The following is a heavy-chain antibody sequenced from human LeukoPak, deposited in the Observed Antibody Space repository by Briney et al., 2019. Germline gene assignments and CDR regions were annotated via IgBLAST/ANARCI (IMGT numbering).Heavy chain of an antibody. CDR2: INPNSGGT. D-gene: IGHD2-2*01. V-gene: IGHV1-2*02. J-gene: IGHJ4*02. CDR1: GYTFSDYY. Sequence: ASVKVSCKASGYTFSDYYVAWVRQAPGQGLEWMGWINPNSGGTKYAQKFQGRVTMTSDTSISTVYMDLNRLTSDDTAAYYCARAPPSGNSISSYRRHFDHWGRGTLVTVSS. CDR3: ARAPPSGNSISSYRRHFDH.